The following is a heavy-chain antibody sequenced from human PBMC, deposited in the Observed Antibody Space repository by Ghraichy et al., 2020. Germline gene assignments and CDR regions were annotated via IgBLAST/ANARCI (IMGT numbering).Heavy chain of an antibody. V-gene: IGHV3-7*01. CDR1: GFTFSSSW. CDR2: IKQDGSEK. CDR3: ASPTVTSHYYYMDV. J-gene: IGHJ6*03. Sequence: GGSLRLSCAASGFTFSSSWMSWVRQAPGKGLEWVANIKQDGSEKYYVDSVKGRFTISRDNAKNSLYLQMDSLRAEDTAVYYCASPTVTSHYYYMDVWGKGTTVTVSS. D-gene: IGHD4-11*01.